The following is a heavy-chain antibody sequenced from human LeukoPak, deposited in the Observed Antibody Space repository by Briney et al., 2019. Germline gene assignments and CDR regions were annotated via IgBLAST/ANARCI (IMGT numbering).Heavy chain of an antibody. J-gene: IGHJ4*02. CDR3: ARFRTTVVTGPLDY. Sequence: PSETLSLTCTVSGGSISRGGYYCSWSRQHPGEGLEWIGYIYYSGSTYYNPSLKSRVTISVDTSKNQFSLKLSSVTAADTAVYYCARFRTTVVTGPLDYWGQGTLVTVSS. D-gene: IGHD4-23*01. CDR1: GGSISRGGYY. V-gene: IGHV4-31*03. CDR2: IYYSGST.